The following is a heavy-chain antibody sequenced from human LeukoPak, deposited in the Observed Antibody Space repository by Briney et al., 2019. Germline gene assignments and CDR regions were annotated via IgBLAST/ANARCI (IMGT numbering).Heavy chain of an antibody. D-gene: IGHD6-13*01. Sequence: HAGGSLRLSCAASGFTFNGYAMSWVRLAPGEGLEWVSAITAGGDSTYYAESVKGRFTISRDNLKNMVFLQMSTLRAEDTAIYYCAKSHASIWNVYDYWGQGTLVTVSS. CDR2: ITAGGDST. J-gene: IGHJ4*02. CDR1: GFTFNGYA. V-gene: IGHV3-23*01. CDR3: AKSHASIWNVYDY.